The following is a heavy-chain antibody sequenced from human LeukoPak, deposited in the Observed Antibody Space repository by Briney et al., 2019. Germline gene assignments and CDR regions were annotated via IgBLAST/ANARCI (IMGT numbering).Heavy chain of an antibody. CDR2: ISSSGSYI. CDR1: GFTFSSYT. Sequence: PGGSLRLSCAASGFTFSSYTMNWVRQAPGKGLEWVSSISSSGSYIYYADSVKGRFTISRDNAKNSLYLQMNSLSAEDTAVYYCARETPYDYSGSYSPFDPWGQGTLVTVSS. V-gene: IGHV3-21*06. J-gene: IGHJ5*02. D-gene: IGHD1-26*01. CDR3: ARETPYDYSGSYSPFDP.